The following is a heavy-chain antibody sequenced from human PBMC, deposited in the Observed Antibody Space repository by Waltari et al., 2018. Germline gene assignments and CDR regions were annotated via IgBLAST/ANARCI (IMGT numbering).Heavy chain of an antibody. V-gene: IGHV4-59*08. CDR1: GGSISSYY. CDR2: IYFSGST. J-gene: IGHJ4*02. D-gene: IGHD4-17*01. Sequence: QVQLQESGPGLVKPSETLSLTCTVSGGSISSYYWSWIRQPPGKGLEWIGYIYFSGSTNYHPSLKSRVTISVDTSKNQFSLKLSSVTAADTAVYYCATETLLRHYFDYWGQGTLVTVSS. CDR3: ATETLLRHYFDY.